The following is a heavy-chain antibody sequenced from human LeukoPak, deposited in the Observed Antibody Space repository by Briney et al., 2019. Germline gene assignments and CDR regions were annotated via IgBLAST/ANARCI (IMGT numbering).Heavy chain of an antibody. CDR3: ARDRISVADPPNWFDP. J-gene: IGHJ5*02. V-gene: IGHV4-38-2*02. CDR2: IYHSGKT. D-gene: IGHD6-19*01. CDR1: GYSISSGYY. Sequence: NPSETLSLTCTVSGYSISSGYYWAWIRQPPGKGLEWIGSIYHSGKTYYNPSLKSRVTISIDTSKNQFSLKLSSVTAADTALYYCARDRISVADPPNWFDPWGQGTLVTVSS.